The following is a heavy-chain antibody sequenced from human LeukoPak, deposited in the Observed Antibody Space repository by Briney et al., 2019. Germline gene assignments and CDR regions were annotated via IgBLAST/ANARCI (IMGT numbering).Heavy chain of an antibody. CDR1: GGSISSGGYY. D-gene: IGHD6-19*01. CDR3: ARRSLIAVAGNYYYYYYGMDV. Sequence: SSETLSLTCTVSGGSISSGGYYWSWIRQHPGKGLEWIGYIYYSGSTNYNPSLKSRVTISVDKSKNQFSLKLSSVTAADTAVYYCARRSLIAVAGNYYYYYYGMDVWGQGTTVTVSS. CDR2: IYYSGST. J-gene: IGHJ6*02. V-gene: IGHV4-31*03.